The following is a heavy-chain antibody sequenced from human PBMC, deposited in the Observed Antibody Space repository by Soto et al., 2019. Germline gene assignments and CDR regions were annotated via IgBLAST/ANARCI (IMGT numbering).Heavy chain of an antibody. Sequence: SETLSLTCTVSGGSISSSSYYWGWIRQPPGKGLEWIGSIYYSGSTYYNPSLKSRVTISVDTSKNQFSLKLSSVTAADTAVYFCARLSGTMIVVVNNWFDPWGQGTLVTVSS. CDR3: ARLSGTMIVVVNNWFDP. CDR2: IYYSGST. CDR1: GGSISSSSYY. D-gene: IGHD3-22*01. V-gene: IGHV4-39*01. J-gene: IGHJ5*02.